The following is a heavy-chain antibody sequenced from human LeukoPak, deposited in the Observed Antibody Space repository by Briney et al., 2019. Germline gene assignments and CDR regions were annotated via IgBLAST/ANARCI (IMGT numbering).Heavy chain of an antibody. Sequence: GRSLRLSCAASGFTFSSYAMTWVRQAPGKGLEWVSVIGGSGGRTHYADSVEGRLTISRDNSKNTLYLQMNSLRAEDTAVYYCAKEISAAYYNYYGMDVWGQGATVTVSS. CDR1: GFTFSSYA. V-gene: IGHV3-23*01. CDR2: IGGSGGRT. CDR3: AKEISAAYYNYYGMDV. J-gene: IGHJ6*02. D-gene: IGHD2-15*01.